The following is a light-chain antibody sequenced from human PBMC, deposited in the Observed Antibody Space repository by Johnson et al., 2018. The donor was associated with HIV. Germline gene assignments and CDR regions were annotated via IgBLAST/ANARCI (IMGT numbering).Light chain of an antibody. Sequence: QSVLTQPPSVSAAPGQKVTISCSGGRSNIGNNYVSRYQQLPGTTPKPPMYEDNERPPGILNLFSGTMSGTPPPLGISGLQTGDEAGYFCGTWDSRLSIFGFGTGTKITV. CDR1: RSNIGNNY. CDR3: GTWDSRLSIFG. V-gene: IGLV1-51*02. J-gene: IGLJ1*01. CDR2: EDN.